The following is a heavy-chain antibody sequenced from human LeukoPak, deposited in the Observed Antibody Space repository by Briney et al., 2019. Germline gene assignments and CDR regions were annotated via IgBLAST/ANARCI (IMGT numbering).Heavy chain of an antibody. V-gene: IGHV1-46*01. CDR1: GYTFTSYY. Sequence: GSVRVSCKASGYTFTSYYMHWVRPAPGQGLEWMGIINPSGGSTSYAQKFQGRVTMTRDTSTSTVYMELSSLRSEDTAVYYCARDRRYSSSWYWFDLWGQGTLVTVSS. J-gene: IGHJ5*01. D-gene: IGHD6-13*01. CDR3: ARDRRYSSSWYWFDL. CDR2: INPSGGST.